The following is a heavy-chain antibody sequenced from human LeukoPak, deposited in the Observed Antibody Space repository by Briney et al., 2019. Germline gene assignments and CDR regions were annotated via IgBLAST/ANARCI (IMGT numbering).Heavy chain of an antibody. CDR3: ARDRDGYNLDAFDI. V-gene: IGHV4-30-4*08. CDR2: IYYSGST. J-gene: IGHJ3*02. Sequence: SQTLSLTCTVSGGSISVCTYYWSWIRQPPGKGLEWIGYIYYSGSTYYNPSLKSRVSISVDTSKNQFSLKLSSVTAADTAVFYCARDRDGYNLDAFDIWGQGTMVTVSS. CDR1: GGSISVCTYY. D-gene: IGHD5-24*01.